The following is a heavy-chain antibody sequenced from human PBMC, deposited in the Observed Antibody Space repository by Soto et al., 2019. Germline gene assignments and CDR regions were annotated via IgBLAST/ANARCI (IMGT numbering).Heavy chain of an antibody. CDR3: ARVGPWVPYYYDSSPYPFENWFDP. J-gene: IGHJ5*02. Sequence: ETLSLTCAVSGYSISSGYYWGWLRQPPGKGLEWTGSIYHGGSTYYNPSLNSRVTLSIDMTNNHVSLILNSVTAADTAVYYCARVGPWVPYYYDSSPYPFENWFDPWGQGTLVTVSS. CDR1: GYSISSGYY. CDR2: IYHGGST. D-gene: IGHD3-22*01. V-gene: IGHV4-38-2*01.